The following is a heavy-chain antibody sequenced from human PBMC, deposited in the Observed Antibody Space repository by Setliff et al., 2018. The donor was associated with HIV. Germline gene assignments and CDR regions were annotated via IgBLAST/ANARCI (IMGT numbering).Heavy chain of an antibody. CDR1: GYDFKIYD. D-gene: IGHD1-1*01. CDR2: INPGTGNT. V-gene: IGHV1-8*01. CDR3: ARGKIPSWRLTMFDF. Sequence: ASVKVSCKASGYDFKIYDINWVRQVAGQGLEWMGWINPGTGNTGYPQNFSGRVTMTRNTSINTVYMELSSLRSEDTAIYFRARGKIPSWRLTMFDFWGQGTPVTVSS. J-gene: IGHJ4*02.